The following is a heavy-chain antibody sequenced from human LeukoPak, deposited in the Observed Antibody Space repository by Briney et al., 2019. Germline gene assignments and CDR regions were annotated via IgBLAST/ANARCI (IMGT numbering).Heavy chain of an antibody. V-gene: IGHV3-21*01. CDR2: ISSSSNSI. J-gene: IGHJ4*02. D-gene: IGHD2-21*01. Sequence: SGGSLRLSCAASGFTFNSYSMTWVRQAPGRGLEWVSDISSSSNSIYYADSVKGRFTISRDNAKNSLYLQMNSLRAEDAAVYYCARGLCGADCYDYWGQGTLVTVSS. CDR3: ARGLCGADCYDY. CDR1: GFTFNSYS.